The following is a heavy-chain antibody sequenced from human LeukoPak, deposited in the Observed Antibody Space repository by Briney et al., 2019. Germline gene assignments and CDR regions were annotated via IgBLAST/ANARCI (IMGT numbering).Heavy chain of an antibody. V-gene: IGHV1-18*01. Sequence: ASVKVSRKSSGYTFTNYGISWVRQATGQGLAWVGWRSAYNGRTNYAQKFQGRVTMTTDTSTSTANMELRSLTSDDTAMYYCARGLLTFGGGIGGPQALEYFQHWGQGTLVTVSS. D-gene: IGHD3-16*02. J-gene: IGHJ1*01. CDR2: RSAYNGRT. CDR3: ARGLLTFGGGIGGPQALEYFQH. CDR1: GYTFTNYG.